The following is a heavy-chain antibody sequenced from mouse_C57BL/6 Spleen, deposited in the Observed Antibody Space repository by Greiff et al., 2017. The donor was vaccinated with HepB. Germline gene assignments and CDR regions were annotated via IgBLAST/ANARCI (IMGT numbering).Heavy chain of an antibody. Sequence: EVKLVESGPGLVKPSQSLSLTCSVTGYSITSGYYWNWIRQFPGNKLEWMGYISYDGSNNYNPSLKNRISITRDTSKNQFFLKLNSVTTEDTATYYCARDYYDYEGFAYWGQGTLVTVSA. CDR3: ARDYYDYEGFAY. CDR1: GYSITSGYY. CDR2: ISYDGSN. V-gene: IGHV3-6*01. J-gene: IGHJ3*01. D-gene: IGHD2-4*01.